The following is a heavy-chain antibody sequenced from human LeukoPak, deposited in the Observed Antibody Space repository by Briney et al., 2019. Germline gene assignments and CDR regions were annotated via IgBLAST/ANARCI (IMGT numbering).Heavy chain of an antibody. CDR1: GGSISSYY. J-gene: IGHJ4*02. CDR3: ARRTYSENYWKHFDS. CDR2: IYYSGST. Sequence: PSETLSLTCTVSGGSISSYYWSWIRQPPGKGLEWIGYIYYSGSTNYNPSLKSRVTISVDTSKNQFTLKLSSVTAADTAVYYCARRTYSENYWKHFDSWGQGTLVTVSS. D-gene: IGHD1-26*01. V-gene: IGHV4-59*08.